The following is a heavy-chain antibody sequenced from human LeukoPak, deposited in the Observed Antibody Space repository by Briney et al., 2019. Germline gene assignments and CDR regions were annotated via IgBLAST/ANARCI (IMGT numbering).Heavy chain of an antibody. J-gene: IGHJ3*02. CDR2: ISYDGTNK. CDR1: GFTFSSYA. Sequence: PGGSLRLSCAASGFTFSSYAMHWVRQAPGKGLEWVAVISYDGTNKYYADSVKGRFTISRDTSKNTLYLQMNSLRAEDTAVYYCARGSGSYYGSPTFDIWGQGTMVTVFS. V-gene: IGHV3-30*04. D-gene: IGHD3-10*01. CDR3: ARGSGSYYGSPTFDI.